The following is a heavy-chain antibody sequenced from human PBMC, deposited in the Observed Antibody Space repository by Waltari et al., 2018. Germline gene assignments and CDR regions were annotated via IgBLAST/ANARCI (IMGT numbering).Heavy chain of an antibody. J-gene: IGHJ4*02. CDR2: INGIGGNT. CDR3: AKDSSTLHYFDY. V-gene: IGHV3-23*01. CDR1: GFTFSTNA. D-gene: IGHD3-16*01. Sequence: EVQVLESGGGLVQPGGSLRLSCAASGFTFSTNAMTWVRQAPGKGLEWVAIINGIGGNTYHADSVKGRFTISRDNSKNTLYLQMNSLRAEDTAIYYCAKDSSTLHYFDYWGQGTLVTVSS.